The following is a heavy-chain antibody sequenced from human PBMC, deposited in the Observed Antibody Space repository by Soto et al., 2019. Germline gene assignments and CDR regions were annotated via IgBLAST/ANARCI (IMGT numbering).Heavy chain of an antibody. J-gene: IGHJ6*02. V-gene: IGHV3-30-3*01. CDR2: ISYDGSNK. Sequence: QVQLVESGGGVVQPGRSLRLSCAASGFTFSSYAMHWVRQAPGKGLEWVAVISYDGSNKYYADSVKGRFTISRDNSKNTLYLHMNSLRAEDTAVYYCARDLYCSGGSCYSPSYYYYYGMDVWGQGTTVTVSS. CDR1: GFTFSSYA. D-gene: IGHD2-15*01. CDR3: ARDLYCSGGSCYSPSYYYYYGMDV.